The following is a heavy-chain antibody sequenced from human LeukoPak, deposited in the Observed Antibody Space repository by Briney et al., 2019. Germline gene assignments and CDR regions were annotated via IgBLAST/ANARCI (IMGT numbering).Heavy chain of an antibody. J-gene: IGHJ4*02. Sequence: SETLSLTCTVSGGSISSYYWSWIRQPPGKGLEWIGYIYYSGSTNYNPSLKSRVTISVDTSKNQFSLKLSSVTAADTAVYYCARYNWGLREYYFDYWGQGTLVTVSS. CDR3: ARYNWGLREYYFDY. V-gene: IGHV4-59*01. CDR2: IYYSGST. CDR1: GGSISSYY. D-gene: IGHD1-20*01.